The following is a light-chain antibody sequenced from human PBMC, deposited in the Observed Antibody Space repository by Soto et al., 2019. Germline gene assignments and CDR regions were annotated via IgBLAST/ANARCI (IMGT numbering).Light chain of an antibody. V-gene: IGKV3-15*01. CDR1: QSVSSN. J-gene: IGKJ2*01. CDR3: HQDNNWPLYT. CDR2: GAS. Sequence: EIVMTQAPATLSVSPGERATLSCRASQSVSSNLAWYQQKPGQAPRLLIYGASTRATGIPARFSGSGSGTEFTLTISSLQSEDFAVYYCHQDNNWPLYTFGQGTKLAIK.